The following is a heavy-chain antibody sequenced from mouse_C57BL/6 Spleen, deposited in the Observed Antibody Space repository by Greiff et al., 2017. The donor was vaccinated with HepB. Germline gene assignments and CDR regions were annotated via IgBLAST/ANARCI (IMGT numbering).Heavy chain of an antibody. CDR1: GYTFTSYW. D-gene: IGHD2-5*01. V-gene: IGHV1-64*01. CDR3: ATYSNYVRYAMDY. Sequence: QVQLKQPGAELVKPGASVKLSCKASGYTFTSYWMHWVKQRPGQGLEWIGMIHPNSGSTNYNEKFKSKATLTVDKSSSTAYMQLSSLTSEDSAVYYCATYSNYVRYAMDYWGQGTSVTVSS. J-gene: IGHJ4*01. CDR2: IHPNSGST.